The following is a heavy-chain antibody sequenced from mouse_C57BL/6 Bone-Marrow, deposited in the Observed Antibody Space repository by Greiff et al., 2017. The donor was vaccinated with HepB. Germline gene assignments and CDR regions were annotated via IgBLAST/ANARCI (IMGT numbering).Heavy chain of an antibody. Sequence: EVQLVESGGGLVQPGGSLKLSCAASGFTFSDYYMYWVRQTPEKRLEWVAYISNGGGSTYYPDTVKGRFTISRDNAKNTLYLQMSRLKSEDTAMYYCARGGIYYGYDRYAMDYWGQGTSVTVSS. D-gene: IGHD2-2*01. J-gene: IGHJ4*01. V-gene: IGHV5-12*01. CDR3: ARGGIYYGYDRYAMDY. CDR1: GFTFSDYY. CDR2: ISNGGGST.